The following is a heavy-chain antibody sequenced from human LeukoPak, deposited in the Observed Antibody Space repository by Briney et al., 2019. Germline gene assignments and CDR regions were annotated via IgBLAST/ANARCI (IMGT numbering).Heavy chain of an antibody. V-gene: IGHV3-23*01. Sequence: GGSLRLSCAVSDFTLRSYAMSWVRQAPGKGLEWVSSISAVTYYADSVMGRFTISRDNPKNTLNLQMNSLRAEDTAVYYCAKESPHFDYWGQGTLVTASS. CDR2: ISAVT. CDR3: AKESPHFDY. CDR1: DFTLRSYA. J-gene: IGHJ4*02.